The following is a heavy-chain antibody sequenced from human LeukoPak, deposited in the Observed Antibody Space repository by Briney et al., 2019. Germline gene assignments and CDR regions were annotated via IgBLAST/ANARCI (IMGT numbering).Heavy chain of an antibody. CDR3: ARDKHLAGTLDY. J-gene: IGHJ4*02. D-gene: IGHD6-19*01. CDR1: GFTFSSYS. CDR2: ISSSSSYI. Sequence: GGSLRLSCAASGFTFSSYSMNWVRQAPGKGLEWVSSISSSSSYIYYADSVKGRFTISRDNAKNSLYLQMNSLRAEDTAVYYRARDKHLAGTLDYWGQGTLVTVSS. V-gene: IGHV3-21*01.